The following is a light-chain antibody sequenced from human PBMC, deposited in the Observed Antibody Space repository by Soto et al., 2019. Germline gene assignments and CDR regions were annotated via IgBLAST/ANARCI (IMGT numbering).Light chain of an antibody. Sequence: EIVLTQLPATLSLSPGERATLSCRASQNVSSYLGWYQQKPGQAPRLLIYDTSNRATGTPARFSCSGSVTDLTLTISSLVPEDFAVYYCQQRSKWPGTFGPGTKVDIK. J-gene: IGKJ3*01. CDR3: QQRSKWPGT. CDR1: QNVSSY. V-gene: IGKV3-11*01. CDR2: DTS.